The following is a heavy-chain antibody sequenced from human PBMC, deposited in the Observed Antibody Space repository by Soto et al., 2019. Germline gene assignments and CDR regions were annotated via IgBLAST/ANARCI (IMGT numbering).Heavy chain of an antibody. CDR3: ARDPHRGGNLGYFDY. CDR1: GGTFSSYG. V-gene: IGHV1-69*13. CDR2: IIPIFGTA. Sequence: EASVKVSCKTSGGTFSSYGISWVRQAPGQGLEWMGGIIPIFGTANHAQNFLGRVTITADESTSIVYMELSSLRSEDTAMYYCARDPHRGGNLGYFDYWGHGTLVTVSS. J-gene: IGHJ4*01. D-gene: IGHD3-16*01.